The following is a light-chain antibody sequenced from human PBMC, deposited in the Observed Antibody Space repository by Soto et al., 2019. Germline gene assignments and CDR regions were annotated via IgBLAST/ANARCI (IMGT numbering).Light chain of an antibody. CDR3: QQYDRSPWT. CDR1: QSVSSSY. CDR2: GTS. J-gene: IGKJ1*01. Sequence: EIVLTQSPGTLSLSPGERATLSCRASQSVSSSYLAWYQQKPRQAPRLLIYGTSNRATAIPDRFSGSASGTDFTLTISRLEPEDFAVYYCQQYDRSPWTFGQGTKVEIK. V-gene: IGKV3-20*01.